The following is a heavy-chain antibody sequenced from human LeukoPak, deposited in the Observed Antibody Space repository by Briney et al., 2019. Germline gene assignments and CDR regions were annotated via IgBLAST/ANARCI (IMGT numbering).Heavy chain of an antibody. V-gene: IGHV3-33*01. CDR1: GFTFSSYG. Sequence: GGSLRLSCAASGFTFSSYGMHWVRQAPGKGLEWVAVIWYDGSNKYYADSVKGRFTISRDNSKNTLYLQMNSLRAEDTAVYYCARAPDYGGNIDYWGQGTLVTVSS. CDR2: IWYDGSNK. J-gene: IGHJ4*02. CDR3: ARAPDYGGNIDY. D-gene: IGHD4-23*01.